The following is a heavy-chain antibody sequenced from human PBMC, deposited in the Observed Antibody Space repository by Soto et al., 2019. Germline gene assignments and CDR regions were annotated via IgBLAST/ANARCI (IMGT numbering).Heavy chain of an antibody. CDR3: ARARPLRLYYYYYMDV. Sequence: QVQLVESGGGVVQPGRSLRLSCAASGFTFSSYGMLWVRQAPGKGLEWVAVIWYDGSNKYYADSVKGRFTISRDNSKNTLYLQMNSLRAEDTAVYYCARARPLRLYYYYYMDVWGKGTTVTVSS. CDR2: IWYDGSNK. V-gene: IGHV3-33*01. J-gene: IGHJ6*03. CDR1: GFTFSSYG. D-gene: IGHD5-12*01.